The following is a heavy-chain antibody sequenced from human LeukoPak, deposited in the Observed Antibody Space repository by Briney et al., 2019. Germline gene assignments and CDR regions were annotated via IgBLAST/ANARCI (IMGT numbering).Heavy chain of an antibody. CDR2: IYYSGST. D-gene: IGHD5-12*01. V-gene: IGHV4-39*01. Sequence: SETLSLTCTVSGGSISSSSYYWRWIRQPPGKGLEWIGSIYYSGSTYYNPSLKSRVTISVDTSKNQFSLKLSSVTAADTAVYYCARQEARYSGYGNWFDPWGQGTLVTVSS. CDR1: GGSISSSSYY. CDR3: ARQEARYSGYGNWFDP. J-gene: IGHJ5*02.